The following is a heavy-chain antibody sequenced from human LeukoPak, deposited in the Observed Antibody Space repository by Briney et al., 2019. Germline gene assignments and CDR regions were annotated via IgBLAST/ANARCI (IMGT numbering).Heavy chain of an antibody. J-gene: IGHJ3*02. D-gene: IGHD3-16*01. CDR1: GGSISSYY. CDR3: ARPLTDGAFDI. V-gene: IGHV4-59*01. Sequence: SETLSLTCTVSGGSISSYYWSWIRQPPGKGLEWIGYIYYSGSTNYNPSLKSRGTISVDTSKNQFSLKLSSVTAADTAVYYCARPLTDGAFDIWGQGTMVTVSS. CDR2: IYYSGST.